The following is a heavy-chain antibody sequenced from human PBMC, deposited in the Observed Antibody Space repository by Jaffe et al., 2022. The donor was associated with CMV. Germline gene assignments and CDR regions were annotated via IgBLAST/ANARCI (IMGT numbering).Heavy chain of an antibody. J-gene: IGHJ6*02. CDR2: IWYDGSNK. CDR1: GFTFSSYG. Sequence: QVQLVESGGGVVQPGRSLRLSCAASGFTFSSYGMHWVRQAPGKGLEWVAVIWYDGSNKYYADSVKGRFTISRDNSKNTLYLQMNSLRAEDTAVYYCARGALGVWGSYLPYYYYYGMDVWGQGTTVTVSS. V-gene: IGHV3-33*01. D-gene: IGHD3-16*02. CDR3: ARGALGVWGSYLPYYYYYGMDV.